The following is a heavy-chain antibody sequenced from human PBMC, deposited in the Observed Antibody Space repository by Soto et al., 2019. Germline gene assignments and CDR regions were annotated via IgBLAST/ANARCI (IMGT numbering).Heavy chain of an antibody. V-gene: IGHV1-3*01. CDR1: GYTFTSYA. D-gene: IGHD6-19*01. Sequence: ASVKVSCKASGYTFTSYAMHWVRQAPGQRLEWMGWINAGNGNTKYSQKFQGRVTITRDTSASTAYMELSSLRSEDTAVYYCAREASIPNTLGIAVAVGAFDIWGQGTMVTVSS. CDR2: INAGNGNT. CDR3: AREASIPNTLGIAVAVGAFDI. J-gene: IGHJ3*02.